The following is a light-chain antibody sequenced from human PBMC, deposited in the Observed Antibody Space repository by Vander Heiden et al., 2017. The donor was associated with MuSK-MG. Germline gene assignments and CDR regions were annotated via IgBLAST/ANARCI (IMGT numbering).Light chain of an antibody. CDR1: SLRSYY. CDR2: GKN. V-gene: IGLV3-19*01. Sequence: SSELTQDPAVSVAFGQTVRITCQGDSLRSYYASWYQQKPGQAPVLVIYGKNNRPSGIPDRFSGSSSGNTASLTITGAQAEDEADYYCNSRDSSGNHWVFGGGTKLTAL. CDR3: NSRDSSGNHWV. J-gene: IGLJ3*02.